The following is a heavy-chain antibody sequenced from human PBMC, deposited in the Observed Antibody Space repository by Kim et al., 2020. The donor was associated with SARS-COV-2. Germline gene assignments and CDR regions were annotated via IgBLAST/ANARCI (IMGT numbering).Heavy chain of an antibody. CDR3: TRGNAEPSIVVVPAAIDY. CDR1: GFTFGDYA. D-gene: IGHD2-2*01. V-gene: IGHV3-49*03. J-gene: IGHJ4*02. Sequence: GGSLRLSCTASGFTFGDYAMSWFHQAPGKGLEWVGFIRSKAYGGTTEYAASVKGRFTISRDDSKSIAYLQMNSLKTEDTAVYYCTRGNAEPSIVVVPAAIDYWGQGTLVTVSS. CDR2: IRSKAYGGTT.